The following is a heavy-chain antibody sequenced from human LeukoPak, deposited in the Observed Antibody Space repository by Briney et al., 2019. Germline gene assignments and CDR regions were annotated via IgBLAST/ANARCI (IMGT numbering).Heavy chain of an antibody. J-gene: IGHJ4*02. CDR2: IYYSGST. CDR1: GGSISSYY. Sequence: SETLSLTCTVSGGSISSYYWSWIRQPPGKGLEWIGYIYYSGSTNYNPSLKSRVTISVDTSKNQFSLKLSSVTAADTAVYYCARGVETYYDILTANRYFDYWGQGTLVTVSS. V-gene: IGHV4-59*01. D-gene: IGHD3-9*01. CDR3: ARGVETYYDILTANRYFDY.